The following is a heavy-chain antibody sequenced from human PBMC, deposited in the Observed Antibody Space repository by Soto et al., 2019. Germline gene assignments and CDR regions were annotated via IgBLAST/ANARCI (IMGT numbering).Heavy chain of an antibody. D-gene: IGHD3-3*01. Sequence: ASVKVSCKASGYTFTSYDINWVRQATGQGLELMGWMNPNSGNTGYAQKFQGRVTMTRNTSISTAYMELSSLRSEDTAVYYCARGFGYYDFWSGYPLVYFDYWGQGTLVTVSS. V-gene: IGHV1-8*01. J-gene: IGHJ4*02. CDR1: GYTFTSYD. CDR2: MNPNSGNT. CDR3: ARGFGYYDFWSGYPLVYFDY.